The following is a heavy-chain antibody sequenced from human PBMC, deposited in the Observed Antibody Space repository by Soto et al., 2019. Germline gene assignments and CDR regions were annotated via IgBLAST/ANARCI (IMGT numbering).Heavy chain of an antibody. CDR2: IIPIFGTA. Sequence: PVKVSFKASGGTFSSYAISWVRQAPGQGLEWMGGIIPIFGTANYAQKFQGRVTITADKSTSTAYMELSSLRSEDTAVYYCASWQAPYGMDVWGQGTTVTVSS. V-gene: IGHV1-69*06. CDR3: ASWQAPYGMDV. J-gene: IGHJ6*02. CDR1: GGTFSSYA.